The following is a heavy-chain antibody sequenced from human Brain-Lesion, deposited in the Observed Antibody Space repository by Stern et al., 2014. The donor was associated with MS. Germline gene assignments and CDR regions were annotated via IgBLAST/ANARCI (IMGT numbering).Heavy chain of an antibody. CDR2: IKEDGTEK. D-gene: IGHD3-3*01. J-gene: IGHJ6*02. Sequence: EVQLVESGGGLVQPGGSLTISWTAPGFTFGNYWMTWVRQAPGKGLEWGASIKEDGTEKNSVDPVKGRFTIYRDNARTSLDLTMNSLRVEDTALYYCSKVYNTIYGIVTQRGSGMDVWGQVTPVIVSS. CDR1: GFTFGNYW. CDR3: SKVYNTIYGIVTQRGSGMDV. V-gene: IGHV3-7*01.